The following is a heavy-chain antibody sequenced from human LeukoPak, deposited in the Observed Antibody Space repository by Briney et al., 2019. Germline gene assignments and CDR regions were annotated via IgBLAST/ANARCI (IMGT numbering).Heavy chain of an antibody. V-gene: IGHV4-30-2*01. J-gene: IGHJ6*02. CDR1: GGSLSSGGYS. CDR3: AREGDPYYGMDV. CDR2: IYHSGST. Sequence: SETLSLTCAVSGGSLSSGGYSWSWLRQPPGRGLEWIGYIYHSGSTYYNPSLKSRVTISVDRSKNQFSLKLSSVTAADTAVYYCAREGDPYYGMDVWGQGTTVTVSS.